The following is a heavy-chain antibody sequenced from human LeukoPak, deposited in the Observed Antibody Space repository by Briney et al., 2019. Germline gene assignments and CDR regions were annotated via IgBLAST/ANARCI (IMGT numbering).Heavy chain of an antibody. J-gene: IGHJ4*02. CDR1: GGSISRSSYY. V-gene: IGHV4-39*01. CDR3: ARFTLAAAGTHRSSTLRRSGYHFDY. CDR2: IYYSGST. Sequence: PSETLSLTCTVSGGSISRSSYYWGWIRQPPGKGLEWIGSIYYSGSTYYNPSLKSRVTISVDTSKNQFSLKLSSVTAADTAVYYCARFTLAAAGTHRSSTLRRSGYHFDYWGQGTLVTVSS. D-gene: IGHD6-13*01.